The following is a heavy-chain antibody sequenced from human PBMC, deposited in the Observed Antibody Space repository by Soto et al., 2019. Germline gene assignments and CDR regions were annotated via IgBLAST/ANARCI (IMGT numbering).Heavy chain of an antibody. CDR2: INHSGST. Sequence: SETLSLTCAVYGGSFSGYYWSWIRQPPGKGLEWIGEINHSGSTNYNPSLKSRVTISVDTSKNQFSLKLSSVTAADTAVYYCARGSVWFGEYSIDYWGQGTLVTVSS. CDR3: ARGSVWFGEYSIDY. CDR1: GGSFSGYY. J-gene: IGHJ4*02. V-gene: IGHV4-34*01. D-gene: IGHD3-10*01.